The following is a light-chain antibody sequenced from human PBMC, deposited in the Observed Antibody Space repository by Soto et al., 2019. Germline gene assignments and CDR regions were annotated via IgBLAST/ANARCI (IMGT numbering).Light chain of an antibody. CDR3: GEGDDRLSGYF. J-gene: IGLJ1*01. Sequence: QSVLTQPPSASGTPGQRVTISCSGSSSNIGSRYVYWYQVVPGTAPKLLIYWNDQRPSGVPDRFSGSKSGTSASLAISGLGSEDEAYYYCGEGDDRLSGYFFGSGTKATAL. CDR2: WND. V-gene: IGLV1-47*01. CDR1: SSNIGSRY.